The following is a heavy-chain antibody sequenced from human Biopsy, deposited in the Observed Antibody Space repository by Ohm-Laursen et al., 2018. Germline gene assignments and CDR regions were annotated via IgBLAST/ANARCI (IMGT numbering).Heavy chain of an antibody. D-gene: IGHD3-10*01. CDR3: ASLGLVWFGELLSVPFGMDV. J-gene: IGHJ6*02. V-gene: IGHV3-21*01. Sequence: SLRLSCAASGFTFDDYGMNWVRQAPGKGLEWVSSITSRSGYKYYADSVKGRFTISRDNAKNSLYLQMNSLSAEDTAVYFCASLGLVWFGELLSVPFGMDVWGQGTTVTVSS. CDR1: GFTFDDYG. CDR2: ITSRSGYK.